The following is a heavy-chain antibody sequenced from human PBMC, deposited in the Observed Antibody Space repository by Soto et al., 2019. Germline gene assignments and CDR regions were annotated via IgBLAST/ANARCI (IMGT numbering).Heavy chain of an antibody. V-gene: IGHV4-59*01. D-gene: IGHD2-21*02. CDR2: IYYSGST. Sequence: SETLSLTCTVSGGSISSYYWSWIRQPPGKGLEWIGYIYYSGSTNYNPSLKSRVTISVDTSKNQFSLKLSSVTAADTAVYYCARDNLSGGDSNWFDPWGQGTLVTVSS. CDR1: GGSISSYY. J-gene: IGHJ5*02. CDR3: ARDNLSGGDSNWFDP.